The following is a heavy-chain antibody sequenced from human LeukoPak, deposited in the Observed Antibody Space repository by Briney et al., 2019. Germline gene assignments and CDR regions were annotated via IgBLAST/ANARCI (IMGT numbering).Heavy chain of an antibody. Sequence: PGGSLRLSCAASGFTFSNYATSWVRQAPGKGLEWVANIKQDGSEKYYVDSVKGRFTISRDNSKNTLYLQMNSLRAEDAAVYYCAKDRCSSTSCYYYYGMDVWGQGTTVTVSS. CDR3: AKDRCSSTSCYYYYGMDV. D-gene: IGHD2-2*01. CDR2: IKQDGSEK. V-gene: IGHV3-7*01. CDR1: GFTFSNYA. J-gene: IGHJ6*02.